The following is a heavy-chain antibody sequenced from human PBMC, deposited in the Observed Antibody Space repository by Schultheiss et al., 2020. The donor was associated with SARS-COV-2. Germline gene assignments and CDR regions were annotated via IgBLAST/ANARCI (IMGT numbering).Heavy chain of an antibody. CDR1: GGSISSGSYY. Sequence: SETLSLTCTVSGGSISSGSYYWSWIRQPAGKGLEWIGRIYTSGSTNYNPSLKSRVTISVDTSKNQFSLKLSSVTAADTAVYYCARDLYSSSHHYWYFDLWGRGTLVTVSS. CDR3: ARDLYSSSHHYWYFDL. CDR2: IYTSGST. V-gene: IGHV4-61*02. J-gene: IGHJ2*01. D-gene: IGHD6-6*01.